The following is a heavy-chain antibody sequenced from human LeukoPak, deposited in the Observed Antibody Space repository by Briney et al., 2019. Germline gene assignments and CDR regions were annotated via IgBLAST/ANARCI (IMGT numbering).Heavy chain of an antibody. Sequence: ASVKVSCKASGYTFTSYDINWVRQATGQGLEWMGWMNPNSGNTGYAQKFQGRVTMTRNTSISTAYMELSSLRSEDTAVYYCARGWASGSYRKSGFEYWGQGTLVTVSS. J-gene: IGHJ4*02. CDR1: GYTFTSYD. D-gene: IGHD3-10*01. CDR2: MNPNSGNT. CDR3: ARGWASGSYRKSGFEY. V-gene: IGHV1-8*01.